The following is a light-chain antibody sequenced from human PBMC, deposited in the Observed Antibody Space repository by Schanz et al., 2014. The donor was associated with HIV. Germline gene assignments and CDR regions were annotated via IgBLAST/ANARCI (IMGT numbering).Light chain of an antibody. Sequence: DIVMTQSPDSLAVSLGERATINCKSSQSVLYTSNNKNYLAWYQQKPGQPPKLLIYWASTRESGVPDRFSGSGSGTDFTLTISSLKDEEVAVYYCQQYYSSPLTFGGGTKVEIK. J-gene: IGKJ4*01. V-gene: IGKV4-1*01. CDR2: WAS. CDR3: QQYYSSPLT. CDR1: QSVLYTSNNKNY.